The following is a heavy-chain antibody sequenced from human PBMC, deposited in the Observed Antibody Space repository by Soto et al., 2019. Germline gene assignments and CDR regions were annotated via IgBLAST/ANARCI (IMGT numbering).Heavy chain of an antibody. V-gene: IGHV3-23*01. J-gene: IGHJ6*02. D-gene: IGHD3-10*01. CDR3: AKDLYRTYYYGSGNPMSPALDV. CDR1: GFTFSSYA. Sequence: GGSLRLSCAASGFTFSSYAMSWVRQAPGKGLEWVSAISGSGGSTYYADSVKGRFTISRDNSKNTLYLQMNSLRAEDTAVYYCAKDLYRTYYYGSGNPMSPALDVWGQGTTVTVSS. CDR2: ISGSGGST.